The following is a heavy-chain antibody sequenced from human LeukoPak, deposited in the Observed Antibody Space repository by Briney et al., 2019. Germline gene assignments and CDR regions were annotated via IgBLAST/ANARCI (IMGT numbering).Heavy chain of an antibody. CDR3: ARLFTVHYGDWAEYFQH. D-gene: IGHD4-17*01. CDR2: IYYSGST. CDR1: GGSISSGGYY. V-gene: IGHV4-31*03. Sequence: PSETLSLTCTVSGGSISSGGYYWSWIRQHPGKGLEWIGYIYYSGSTYYNPSLKSRVTISVDTSKNQFSLKLSSVTAADTAVYYCARLFTVHYGDWAEYFQHWGQGTLVTVSS. J-gene: IGHJ1*01.